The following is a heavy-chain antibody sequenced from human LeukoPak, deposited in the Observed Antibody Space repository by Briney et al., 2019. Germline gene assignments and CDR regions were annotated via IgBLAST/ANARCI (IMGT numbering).Heavy chain of an antibody. J-gene: IGHJ4*02. CDR3: ARDYSSPGNFDY. V-gene: IGHV3-21*01. CDR2: ISSSSSYI. Sequence: GGSLRLSCAASGFAFSSYSMNWVRQAPGKGLEWVSSISSSSSYIYYADSVKGRFTISRDNAKNSLYLQMNSLRAEDTAVYYCARDYSSPGNFDYWGQGTLVTVSS. CDR1: GFAFSSYS. D-gene: IGHD6-13*01.